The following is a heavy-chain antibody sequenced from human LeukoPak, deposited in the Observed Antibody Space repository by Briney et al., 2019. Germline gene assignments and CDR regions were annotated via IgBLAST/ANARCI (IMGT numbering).Heavy chain of an antibody. Sequence: KPSQTLSLTCAVSGGSISSGGYSWSWIRQPPGKGLEWIGYIYHSGSTYYNPSLKSRVTISVDRSKNQFSLKLSSVTAADTAVYYCARGRYFDPSPGRYFDLWGRGTLVTVSS. CDR1: GGSISSGGYS. CDR3: ARGRYFDPSPGRYFDL. CDR2: IYHSGST. D-gene: IGHD3-9*01. J-gene: IGHJ2*01. V-gene: IGHV4-30-2*01.